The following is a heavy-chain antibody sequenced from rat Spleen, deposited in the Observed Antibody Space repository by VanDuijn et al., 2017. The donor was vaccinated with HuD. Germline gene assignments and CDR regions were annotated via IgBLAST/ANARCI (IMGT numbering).Heavy chain of an antibody. J-gene: IGHJ1*01. CDR3: SRFNNYWFFDF. CDR2: ISRSVTT. V-gene: IGHV3-1*01. CDR1: GYSITSHY. D-gene: IGHD1-10*01. Sequence: EVQLQESGPGLVKPSQSLSLTCSVTGYSITSHYWGWIRQFPGNEMEWIGHISRSVTTSYNPSLKSRISITRDTSKNQFFLQLNSVTTEDTATYYCSRFNNYWFFDFWGPGTMVTVSS.